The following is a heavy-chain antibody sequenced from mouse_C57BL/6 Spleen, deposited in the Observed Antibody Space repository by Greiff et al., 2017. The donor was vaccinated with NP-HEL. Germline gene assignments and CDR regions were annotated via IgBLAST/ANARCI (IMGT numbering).Heavy chain of an antibody. Sequence: EVKLQESGPGLVKPSQSLSLTCSVTGYSITSGYYWNWIRQFPGNKLEWMGYISYDGSNNYNPSLKNRISITRDTSKNQFFLKLNSVTTEDTATYYCAELTGTRYFDVWGTGTTVTVSS. CDR2: ISYDGSN. CDR1: GYSITSGYY. V-gene: IGHV3-6*01. J-gene: IGHJ1*03. CDR3: AELTGTRYFDV. D-gene: IGHD4-1*01.